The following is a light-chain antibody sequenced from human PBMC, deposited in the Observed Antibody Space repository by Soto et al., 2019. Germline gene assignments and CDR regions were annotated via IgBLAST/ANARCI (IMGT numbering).Light chain of an antibody. CDR2: DTS. CDR3: QSYDRSLSSYV. J-gene: IGLJ1*01. Sequence: QSVLTQPPSVSGAPGQRVTISCTGSSSNIGEGYDAHWYQQLPRTAPKLLIFDTSNRPSGVPDRFSGSKSGTSASLAITGLQAEDEADYYCQSYDRSLSSYVFGTGTKVTVL. V-gene: IGLV1-40*01. CDR1: SSNIGEGYD.